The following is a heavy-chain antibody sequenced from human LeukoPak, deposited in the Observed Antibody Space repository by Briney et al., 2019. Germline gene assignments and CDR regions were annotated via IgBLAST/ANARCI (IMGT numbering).Heavy chain of an antibody. J-gene: IGHJ4*02. D-gene: IGHD6-13*01. CDR3: ASLVRYSSSWYDYFDY. Sequence: GGSLRLFCAASGFTFSSYGMHWVRQAPGKGLEWVAVISYDGSNKYYADSVKGRFTISRDNAKNSLYLQMNSLRAEDTAVYYCASLVRYSSSWYDYFDYWGQGTLVTVSS. CDR1: GFTFSSYG. V-gene: IGHV3-30*03. CDR2: ISYDGSNK.